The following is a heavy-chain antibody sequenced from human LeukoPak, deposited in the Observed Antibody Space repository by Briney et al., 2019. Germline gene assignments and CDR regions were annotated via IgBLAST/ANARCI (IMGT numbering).Heavy chain of an antibody. CDR1: GFTFSSYR. D-gene: IGHD3-10*01. Sequence: GGSLRLSCAVSGFTFSSYRMTWVRQAPGRGLEWVSSITSGSDYVFYRHSVKGRFTVSRDNAKSSLFLQMNSLRAEDTAVYYCASDTIGHDTFDFCGQGTMVTVSS. J-gene: IGHJ3*01. V-gene: IGHV3-21*06. CDR2: ITSGSDYV. CDR3: ASDTIGHDTFDF.